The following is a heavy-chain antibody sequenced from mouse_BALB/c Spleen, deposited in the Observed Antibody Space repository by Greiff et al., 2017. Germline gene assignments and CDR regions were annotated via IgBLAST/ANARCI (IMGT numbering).Heavy chain of an antibody. CDR1: GYTFTSYW. D-gene: IGHD1-2*01. J-gene: IGHJ4*01. Sequence: VQLQQSGAELAKPGASVKMSCKASGYTFTSYWMHWVKQRPGQGLEWIGYINPSTGYTEYNQKFKDKATLTADKSSSTAYMQLSSLTSEDSAVYYCARKGYYGYYAMDYWGQGTSVTVSS. CDR3: ARKGYYGYYAMDY. CDR2: INPSTGYT. V-gene: IGHV1-7*01.